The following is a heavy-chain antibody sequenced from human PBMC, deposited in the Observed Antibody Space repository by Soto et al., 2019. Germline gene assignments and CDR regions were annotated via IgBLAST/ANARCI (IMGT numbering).Heavy chain of an antibody. CDR2: ISGGGHTT. J-gene: IGHJ4*02. CDR3: AKGGFCSGGSCYPGFDY. CDR1: GFTFNNYA. V-gene: IGHV3-23*01. Sequence: QPGGSLRLSCVASGFTFNNYAMSWVRQAPGKGLEWVSVISGGGHTTYYADSARGRFTISRDNSKNTLYLRMNSLRAEDTAIYYCAKGGFCSGGSCYPGFDYWGQGTLVTVS. D-gene: IGHD2-15*01.